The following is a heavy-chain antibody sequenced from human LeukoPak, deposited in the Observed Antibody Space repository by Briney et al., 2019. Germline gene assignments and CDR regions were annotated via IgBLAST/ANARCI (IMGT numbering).Heavy chain of an antibody. CDR1: GFTFSSYA. Sequence: GGSLRLSFAASGFTFSSYAMSWVPQAPGKGLEWVSAISGSGGSTYYADSVKGRFTISRDNSKNTLYLQMNSLRAEDTAVYYCAKETRAHPYFDYWVQGTLVTVSS. CDR3: AKETRAHPYFDY. CDR2: ISGSGGST. D-gene: IGHD3-10*01. V-gene: IGHV3-23*01. J-gene: IGHJ4*02.